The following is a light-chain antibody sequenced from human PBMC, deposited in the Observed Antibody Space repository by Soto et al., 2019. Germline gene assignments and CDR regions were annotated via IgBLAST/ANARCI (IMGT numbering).Light chain of an antibody. CDR1: QNIRSY. CDR2: ATS. V-gene: IGKV1-39*01. Sequence: DIQMTQSPSSLSASVGDRVTITCRASQNIRSYLNWYQQKPGKAPQLLIYATSCLQTGVPSRFSASGSGTDFSLVISDLQPEDSATYYCQQGYSSRWTSGRGTKVEI. CDR3: QQGYSSRWT. J-gene: IGKJ1*01.